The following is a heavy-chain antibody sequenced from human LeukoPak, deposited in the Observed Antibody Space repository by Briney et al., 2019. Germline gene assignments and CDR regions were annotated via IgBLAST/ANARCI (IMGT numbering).Heavy chain of an antibody. Sequence: GGSLRLSCAASGFTFSSYAMSWVRQAPGKGLEWVSAISGSGGSTYYADSVKGRFTISRDNSRNTLYLQMNSLTAEDTAVYFCAKDQSSGTYYDYWGQGTLVTVSS. CDR1: GFTFSSYA. V-gene: IGHV3-23*01. CDR2: ISGSGGST. D-gene: IGHD1-26*01. J-gene: IGHJ4*02. CDR3: AKDQSSGTYYDY.